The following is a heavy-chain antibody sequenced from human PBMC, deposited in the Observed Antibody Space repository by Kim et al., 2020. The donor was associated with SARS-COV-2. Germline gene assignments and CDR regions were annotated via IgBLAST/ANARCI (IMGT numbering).Heavy chain of an antibody. CDR2: GGST. CDR3: AKERVGFN. V-gene: IGHV3-23*01. Sequence: GGSTYYADSVKGRFTISRDNSKNTLYLQMNSLRAEDTAVYYCAKERVGFNWGQGTLVTVSS. J-gene: IGHJ4*02. D-gene: IGHD3-3*01.